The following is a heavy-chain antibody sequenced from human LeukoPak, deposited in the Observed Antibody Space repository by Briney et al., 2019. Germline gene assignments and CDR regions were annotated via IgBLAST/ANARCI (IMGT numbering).Heavy chain of an antibody. Sequence: ASVKVSCKASGYTFTGYYMNWVRQAPGQGLEWMGWINPNSGGTNYAQKFQGRVTMTRDTSISTAYMELSRLRSDDTAVYYCARGPYSYGYLDYWGQGTLVTVSS. CDR1: GYTFTGYY. CDR2: INPNSGGT. D-gene: IGHD5-18*01. J-gene: IGHJ4*02. CDR3: ARGPYSYGYLDY. V-gene: IGHV1-2*02.